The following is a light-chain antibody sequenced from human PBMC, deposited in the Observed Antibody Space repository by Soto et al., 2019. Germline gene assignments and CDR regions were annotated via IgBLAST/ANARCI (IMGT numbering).Light chain of an antibody. V-gene: IGLV1-44*01. CDR3: ASWDDRLKGYV. J-gene: IGLJ1*01. CDR1: RSNIGSNS. CDR2: IND. Sequence: QSVLTKPPSVSGTPGQRVIISCSGSRSNIGSNSVNWYRQLPGTAPKLLIYINDQRPSGGPDRFSGSTSGTSVSLAISGLQSEDEADYYCASWDDRLKGYVFGTGTKVTVL.